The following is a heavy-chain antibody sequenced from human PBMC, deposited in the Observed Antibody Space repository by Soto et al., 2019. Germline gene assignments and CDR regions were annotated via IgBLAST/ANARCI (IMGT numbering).Heavy chain of an antibody. J-gene: IGHJ2*01. CDR2: ISYDGSNK. V-gene: IGHV3-30*18. Sequence: QVQLVESGGGVVQPGRSLRLSCAASGFTFGSYGMHWVRQAPGKGLEWVALISYDGSNKSYADSVKGRFTISRDTSENTLYLRMDSLRSEDTAVYYCAKDLARYDFWSGRADLWGRGTLVTVSS. CDR3: AKDLARYDFWSGRADL. D-gene: IGHD3-3*01. CDR1: GFTFGSYG.